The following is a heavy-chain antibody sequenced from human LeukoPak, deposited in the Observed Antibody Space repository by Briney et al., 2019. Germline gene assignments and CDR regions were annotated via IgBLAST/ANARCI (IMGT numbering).Heavy chain of an antibody. CDR1: GGSFSGYY. CDR2: INHSGST. J-gene: IGHJ4*02. CDR3: ARGGRVGPSSSRH. V-gene: IGHV4-34*01. Sequence: SSETLSLTCAVYGGSFSGYYWSWIRQPPGKGLEWIGEINHSGSTNYNPSLKSRVTISVDTSKNQFSPKLSSVTAADTAVYYCARGGRVGPSSSRHWGQGTLVTVSS. D-gene: IGHD6-13*01.